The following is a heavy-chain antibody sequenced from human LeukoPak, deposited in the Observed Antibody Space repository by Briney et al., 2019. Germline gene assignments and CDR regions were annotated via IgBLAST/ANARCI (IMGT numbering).Heavy chain of an antibody. J-gene: IGHJ4*02. CDR3: ARGQDYDFWSGYYPVDY. CDR1: GFTFSSYW. CDR2: INSDGSST. Sequence: GGSLRLSCAASGFTFSSYWMHWVRQAPGKGLVWVSRINSDGSSTSYADSVKGRFTISRDNAKNTLYLQMNSLRAEDTAVYYCARGQDYDFWSGYYPVDYWGQGTLVTVSS. D-gene: IGHD3-3*01. V-gene: IGHV3-74*01.